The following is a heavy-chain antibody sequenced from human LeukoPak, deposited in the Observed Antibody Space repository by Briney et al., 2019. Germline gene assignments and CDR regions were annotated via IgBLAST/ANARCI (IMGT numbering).Heavy chain of an antibody. V-gene: IGHV4-39*06. CDR3: AREKEGTKVRGGVYFDY. D-gene: IGHD3-10*01. J-gene: IGHJ4*02. Sequence: SETLSLTCTVSGVPLSSSRDYWAWTRQPPGKGLEWIGCIYYRGSTHYNPPLKSRVTKSVDTSKNQFPLKLSSVTAADTAVYYCAREKEGTKVRGGVYFDYWGQGTLVTVSS. CDR2: IYYRGST. CDR1: GVPLSSSRDY.